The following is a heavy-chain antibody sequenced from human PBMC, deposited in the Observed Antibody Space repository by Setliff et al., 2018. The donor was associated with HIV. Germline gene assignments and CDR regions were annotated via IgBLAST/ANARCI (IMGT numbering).Heavy chain of an antibody. CDR1: GGSISSSNYY. J-gene: IGHJ3*02. CDR2: IYDTGST. CDR3: ARRNTMVRGIIIDPYDAFDM. Sequence: KASETLPLTCTVSGGSISSSNYYWGWIRQPPGKGLQWIGSIYDTGSTYYNPSLKSRVTISVDTSKNQFSLNLSSVTATDTAVYYCARRNTMVRGIIIDPYDAFDMWGQGTVVTVSS. D-gene: IGHD3-10*01. V-gene: IGHV4-39*01.